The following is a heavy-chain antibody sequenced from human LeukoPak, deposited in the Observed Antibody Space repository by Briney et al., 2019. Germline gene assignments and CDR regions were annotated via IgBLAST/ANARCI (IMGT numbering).Heavy chain of an antibody. V-gene: IGHV5-51*01. Sequence: GESLKISCKGSGYSFTSYWIGWVSQMPGKGLEWVGIIYPGDSDTRYSPSFQGQVTISADKSISTAYLQWSSLKASDTAMYYCARQDYDILTGRPTNFDYWGQGTLVTVSS. CDR3: ARQDYDILTGRPTNFDY. D-gene: IGHD3-9*01. CDR1: GYSFTSYW. J-gene: IGHJ4*02. CDR2: IYPGDSDT.